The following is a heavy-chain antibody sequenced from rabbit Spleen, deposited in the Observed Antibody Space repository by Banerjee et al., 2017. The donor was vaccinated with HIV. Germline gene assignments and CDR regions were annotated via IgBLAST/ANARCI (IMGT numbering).Heavy chain of an antibody. J-gene: IGHJ3*01. CDR3: ARARDTYDDVGDYARLDL. Sequence: QEQLEESGGGLVKPEGSLTLTCTASGFSFSSNYHMCWVRQAPGKGLEWCACIYIGDGSTYSASWVNGRFTISSDNAQNTVHLQMNSLTAADTATYFCARARDTYDDVGDYARLDLWGQGTLVTVS. CDR1: GFSFSSNYH. V-gene: IGHV1S45*01. CDR2: IYIGDGST. D-gene: IGHD2-1*01.